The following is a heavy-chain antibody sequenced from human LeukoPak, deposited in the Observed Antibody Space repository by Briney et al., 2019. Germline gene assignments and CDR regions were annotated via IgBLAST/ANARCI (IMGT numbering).Heavy chain of an antibody. CDR3: ARSQCPDSTSCYYFFYFDF. J-gene: IGHJ4*02. Sequence: ASVKVSCKASGYTFSSYGITWVRQAPGQGLEWMAWTSGTGYNTDYTQKFQGRVSVSTDTSTSTAYMEVRSRRSEDTAIYYCARSQCPDSTSCYYFFYFDFWGQGTPVTVSS. CDR2: TSGTGYNT. V-gene: IGHV1-18*01. CDR1: GYTFSSYG. D-gene: IGHD2-2*01.